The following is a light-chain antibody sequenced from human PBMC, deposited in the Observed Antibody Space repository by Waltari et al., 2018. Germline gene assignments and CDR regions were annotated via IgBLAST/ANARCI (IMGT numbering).Light chain of an antibody. Sequence: DIQMTQSPPSLSASVGDRVTITCRASQGISSYLSWYQQKPGKAPNLLIYAASSLQSGVPSRFSGSGSGTYFTLTISSLQPEDFATYYCQQSYSTPRTFGQGTRVEIK. CDR2: AAS. J-gene: IGKJ1*01. V-gene: IGKV1-39*01. CDR3: QQSYSTPRT. CDR1: QGISSY.